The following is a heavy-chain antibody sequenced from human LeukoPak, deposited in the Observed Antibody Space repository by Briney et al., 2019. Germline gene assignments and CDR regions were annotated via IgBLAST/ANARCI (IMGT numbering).Heavy chain of an antibody. V-gene: IGHV3-30*01. CDR1: GFTFSSYA. D-gene: IGHD3-22*01. CDR2: ISYDGSNK. CDR3: ARDLFFGGIYYYDSSGFNWFDP. J-gene: IGHJ5*02. Sequence: PGGSLRLSCSASGFTFSSYAMHCLRQAPGKALEWVAVISYDGSNKYYADSVKGRFTISRDNAKSTLYLQMNSLRAEDTAVYYCARDLFFGGIYYYDSSGFNWFDPWGQGTLVTVSS.